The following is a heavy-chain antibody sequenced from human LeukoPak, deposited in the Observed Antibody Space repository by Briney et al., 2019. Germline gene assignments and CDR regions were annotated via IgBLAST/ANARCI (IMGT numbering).Heavy chain of an antibody. Sequence: GASVKVSCKASGYTFTSYDINWVRQAPGQGLEWMGWMNPNSGNTGYAQKFQGRVTMTRNTSISTAYMELSSLRSEDTAVYYCARRYYGSGPWGMDVWGQGTTVTVSS. CDR1: GYTFTSYD. V-gene: IGHV1-8*01. D-gene: IGHD3-10*01. J-gene: IGHJ6*02. CDR3: ARRYYGSGPWGMDV. CDR2: MNPNSGNT.